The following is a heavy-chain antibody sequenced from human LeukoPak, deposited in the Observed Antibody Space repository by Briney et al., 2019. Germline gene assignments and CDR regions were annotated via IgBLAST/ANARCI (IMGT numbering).Heavy chain of an antibody. CDR1: GFTFSSHW. D-gene: IGHD3-3*02. Sequence: PGGSLRLSCADSGFTFSSHWMNWVRQAPGKGLEWVSYISGSSTTIYYADSVKGRFTISRDNAKSSVYLQMSSLRAEDTAVYYCATIFYGVSGSDWGQGTLVTVSS. J-gene: IGHJ4*02. CDR3: ATIFYGVSGSD. V-gene: IGHV3-48*01. CDR2: ISGSSTTI.